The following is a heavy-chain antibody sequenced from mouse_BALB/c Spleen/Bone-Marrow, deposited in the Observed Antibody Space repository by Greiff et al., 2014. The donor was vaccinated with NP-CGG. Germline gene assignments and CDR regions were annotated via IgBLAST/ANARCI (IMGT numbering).Heavy chain of an antibody. V-gene: IGHV1-63*02. J-gene: IGHJ4*01. D-gene: IGHD1-1*01. CDR2: IYPGGGYT. Sequence: VQLQQSGAELVRPGTSVKMSCKAAGYTFTNYWIGWVKQRPGHGLEWIGDIYPGGGYTNYNEKLKGKATLTADTSSSTAYMQLICRTSEYSAIYYCARGDGCSSYHTDYWGQGTSLTVSS. CDR3: ARGDGCSSYHTDY. CDR1: GYTFTNYW.